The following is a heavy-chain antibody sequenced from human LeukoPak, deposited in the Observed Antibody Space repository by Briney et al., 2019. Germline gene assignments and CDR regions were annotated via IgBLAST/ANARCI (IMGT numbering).Heavy chain of an antibody. CDR2: ISSSSSYI. CDR3: ARVTTMVRGVIIGFDY. D-gene: IGHD3-10*01. J-gene: IGHJ4*02. V-gene: IGHV3-21*01. CDR1: GFTFSSYS. Sequence: GGSLRLSCAASGFTFSSYSTNWVRQAPGKGLEWVSSISSSSSYIYYADSVKGRFTISRDNAKNSLYLQMNSLRAEDTAVYYCARVTTMVRGVIIGFDYWGQGTLVTASS.